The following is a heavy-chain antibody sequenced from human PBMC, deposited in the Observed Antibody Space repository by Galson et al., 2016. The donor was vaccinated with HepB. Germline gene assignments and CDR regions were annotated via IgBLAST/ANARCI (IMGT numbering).Heavy chain of an antibody. D-gene: IGHD3-9*01. J-gene: IGHJ6*02. CDR3: TKSRSYDTYYYYAMDV. CDR2: VPDDGGNK. CDR1: GFTFRTFG. V-gene: IGHV3-30*18. Sequence: SLRLSCAASGFTFRTFGMHWVRQAPGKGLKWVAVVPDDGGNKKYADSVKGRFTVSRDNSKNTLYLQMNSLRAEDTAVYFCTKSRSYDTYYYYAMDVWGQGTAVTVSS.